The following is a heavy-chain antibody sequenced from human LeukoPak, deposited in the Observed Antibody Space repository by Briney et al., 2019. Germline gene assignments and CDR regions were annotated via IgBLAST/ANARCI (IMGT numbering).Heavy chain of an antibody. J-gene: IGHJ6*02. V-gene: IGHV3-33*01. D-gene: IGHD4-17*01. Sequence: GRSLRLSCAASGFTFSSYGMHWVRQAPGKGLEWVAVIWYDGSNKYYADSVKGRFTISRDNSKNTLYLQMNSLRAEDTAVYYCARPDYGDKTGGNYYYGMDVWGQGTTVTVSS. CDR2: IWYDGSNK. CDR1: GFTFSSYG. CDR3: ARPDYGDKTGGNYYYGMDV.